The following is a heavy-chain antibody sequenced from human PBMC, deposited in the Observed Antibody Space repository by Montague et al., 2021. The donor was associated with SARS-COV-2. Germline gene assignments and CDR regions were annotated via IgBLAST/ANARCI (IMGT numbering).Heavy chain of an antibody. J-gene: IGHJ4*02. CDR3: ARGAPGY. Sequence: SETLSLTCADYGGSFSDYHWTWIRQSPGGGLEWIGKINYGGRTKYNPSLKSRVTISIDTSKNQFSLQLTSVTAADTAVYYCARGAPGYWGQGTLVTVSS. CDR2: INYGGRT. D-gene: IGHD1-1*01. CDR1: GGSFSDYH. V-gene: IGHV4-34*01.